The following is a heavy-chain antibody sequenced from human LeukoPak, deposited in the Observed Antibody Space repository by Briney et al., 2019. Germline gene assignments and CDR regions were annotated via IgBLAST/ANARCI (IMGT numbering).Heavy chain of an antibody. Sequence: GGSLRLSCAASGFTFSSYSMNWVRQAPGKGLEWVSSISSSSSYIYYADSVKGRFTISRDNAKNSLYLQMNSLRAEDTAVYYCAGYTYYYDSSGRSPGDYWGQGTLVTVSP. CDR1: GFTFSSYS. CDR3: AGYTYYYDSSGRSPGDY. V-gene: IGHV3-21*01. CDR2: ISSSSSYI. D-gene: IGHD3-22*01. J-gene: IGHJ4*02.